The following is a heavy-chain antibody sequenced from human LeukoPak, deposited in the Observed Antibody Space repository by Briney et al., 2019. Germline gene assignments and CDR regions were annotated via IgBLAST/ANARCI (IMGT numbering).Heavy chain of an antibody. CDR2: ISSSGSTI. D-gene: IGHD5-18*01. J-gene: IGHJ4*02. CDR1: GFTFSSYE. Sequence: GGSLRLSCAASGFTFSSYEMNWVRQAPGKGLEWVPYISSSGSTIYYADSVKGRFTISRDNAKNSLYLQMNSLRAEDTAVYYCARGSVDTVMAGDYWGQGTLVTVSS. V-gene: IGHV3-48*03. CDR3: ARGSVDTVMAGDY.